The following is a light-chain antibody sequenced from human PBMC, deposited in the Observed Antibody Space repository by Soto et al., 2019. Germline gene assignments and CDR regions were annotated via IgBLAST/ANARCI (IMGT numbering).Light chain of an antibody. CDR1: QSVLYRSNNKNY. Sequence: DIVLTQSPDSLAVSLGERATIDCRSSQSVLYRSNNKNYLAWYQQKPGQPPKLLIYWASTREFGVPDRFRGSGSGTDFTLTISSLQAEDVAVYYCQQYYSTPYTFGQGTKLEIK. CDR3: QQYYSTPYT. CDR2: WAS. V-gene: IGKV4-1*01. J-gene: IGKJ2*01.